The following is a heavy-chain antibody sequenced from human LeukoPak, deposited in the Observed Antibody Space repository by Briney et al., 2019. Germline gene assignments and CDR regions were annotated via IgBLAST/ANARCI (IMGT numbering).Heavy chain of an antibody. CDR3: ARGETMDV. J-gene: IGHJ6*03. CDR1: EFSFETYW. CDR2: INEDGSEK. D-gene: IGHD5-24*01. Sequence: GGSLRLSCVALEFSFETYWMSWVRQAPGKGREWVANINEDGSEKHYVGSVRGRFTISRDNADNSLHLQMDSLRPEDMAVYYCARGETMDVWGKGTTVTVSS. V-gene: IGHV3-7*01.